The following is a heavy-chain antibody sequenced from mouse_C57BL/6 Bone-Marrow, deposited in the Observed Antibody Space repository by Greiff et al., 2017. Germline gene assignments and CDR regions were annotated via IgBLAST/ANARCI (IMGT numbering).Heavy chain of an antibody. CDR2: IYPGDGDT. Sequence: QVQLQQSGPELVKPGASVKISCKASGYAFSSSWMNWVKQRPGKGLEWIGRIYPGDGDTNYNGKFKGKATLTADKSSSTAYMQLSSLTSEDSAVYFSARYYQFAYWGQGTLLTVSA. CDR3: ARYYQFAY. V-gene: IGHV1-82*01. D-gene: IGHD1-1*02. CDR1: GYAFSSSW. J-gene: IGHJ3*01.